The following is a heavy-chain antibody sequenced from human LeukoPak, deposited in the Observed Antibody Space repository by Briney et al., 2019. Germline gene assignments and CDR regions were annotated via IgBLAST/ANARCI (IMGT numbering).Heavy chain of an antibody. V-gene: IGHV3-21*01. CDR2: ISSSSSYI. J-gene: IGHJ4*02. Sequence: PGGSLRLSCAASGFTFSSYSMNWVRQAPGKGLEWVSSISSSSSYIYYADSVKGRFTISRDNSKNTLYLQMNSLRAEDTAVYYCAKVQGYCTNGVCRGSAPFDYWGQGTLVTVSS. CDR1: GFTFSSYS. CDR3: AKVQGYCTNGVCRGSAPFDY. D-gene: IGHD2-8*01.